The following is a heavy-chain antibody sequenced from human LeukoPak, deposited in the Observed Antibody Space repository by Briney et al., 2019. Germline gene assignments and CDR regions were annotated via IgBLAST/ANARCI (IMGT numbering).Heavy chain of an antibody. J-gene: IGHJ6*02. CDR3: ARTSNYYYGMDV. CDR2: MNPNSGNT. CDR1: GGTFSSYA. Sequence: ASVKVSCKASGGTFSSYAINWVRQATGQGLEWMGWMNPNSGNTGYAQKFQGRVTMTRNTSISTAYMELSSLRSEDTAVYYCARTSNYYYGMDVWGQGTTVTVPS. V-gene: IGHV1-8*02.